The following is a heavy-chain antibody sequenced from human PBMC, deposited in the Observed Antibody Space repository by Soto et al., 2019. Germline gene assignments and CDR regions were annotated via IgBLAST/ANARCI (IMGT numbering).Heavy chain of an antibody. J-gene: IGHJ4*02. Sequence: TLSLTCAVYGGSFSGYYWSWIRQPPGKGLEWIGEINHSGSTNYNPSLKSRVTISVDTSKNQFSLKLSSVTAADTAVYYCARVRDYVWGSYRYADYWGQGTLVTVSS. CDR2: INHSGST. V-gene: IGHV4-34*01. D-gene: IGHD3-16*02. CDR1: GGSFSGYY. CDR3: ARVRDYVWGSYRYADY.